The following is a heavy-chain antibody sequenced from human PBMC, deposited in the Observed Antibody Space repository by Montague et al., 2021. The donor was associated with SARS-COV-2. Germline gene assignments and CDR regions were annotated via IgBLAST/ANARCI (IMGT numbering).Heavy chain of an antibody. Sequence: SETLSLTCIVSGGSLSSYSYYWDWIRQPPGKGLEWIGSMYYTGSTPYNPSLKSRVTISVDKSKNQLSLKLTSVTAADTAVYYCARRAPLEALFDPWGQGTLVTVSP. D-gene: IGHD5-24*01. V-gene: IGHV4-39*01. CDR3: ARRAPLEALFDP. J-gene: IGHJ5*02. CDR1: GGSLSSYSYY. CDR2: MYYTGST.